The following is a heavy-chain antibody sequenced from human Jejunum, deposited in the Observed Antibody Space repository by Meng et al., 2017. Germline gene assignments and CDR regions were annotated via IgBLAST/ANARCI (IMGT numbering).Heavy chain of an antibody. J-gene: IGHJ4*02. CDR2: TYYRSKWYI. Sequence: QIQLQQSGPGLVKPSHTLSLTCAISGDSVSSNSAGWNWIRQSPSRGLEWLGRTYYRSKWYIDYAVSVKSRITINPDTSKNQFSLHLNSVTPEDTAVYYCAGGGLVRSTRGYFDYWCQGTLVTVSS. D-gene: IGHD1-26*01. CDR1: GDSVSSNSAG. CDR3: AGGGLVRSTRGYFDY. V-gene: IGHV6-1*01.